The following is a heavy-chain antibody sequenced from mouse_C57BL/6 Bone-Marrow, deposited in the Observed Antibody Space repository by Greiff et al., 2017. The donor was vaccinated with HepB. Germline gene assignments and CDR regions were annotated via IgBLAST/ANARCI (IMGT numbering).Heavy chain of an antibody. CDR1: GYTFTSYW. CDR3: AISDYGSSYAYAMDY. V-gene: IGHV1-74*01. CDR2: IHPSDSDT. Sequence: QVQLQQPGAELVMPGASVQVSCKASGYTFTSYWMHWVKQRPGQGLEWIGRIHPSDSDTNYNQKFKGKATLTVDKSSSTAYMQLSSLTSEDSAVYYCAISDYGSSYAYAMDYWGQGTPATVSS. D-gene: IGHD1-1*01. J-gene: IGHJ4*01.